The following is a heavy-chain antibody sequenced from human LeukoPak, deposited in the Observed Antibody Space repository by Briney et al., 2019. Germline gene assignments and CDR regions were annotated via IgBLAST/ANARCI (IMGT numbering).Heavy chain of an antibody. Sequence: SETLSLTCTVSGGSISSYYWSWIRQPPGKGLEWIGYIYYSGSTNYNPSLKSRVTISVDTSKNQFSLKLSSVTAADTAVYYCARHGGIVRGMDVWGQGTTVTVSS. CDR1: GGSISSYY. J-gene: IGHJ6*02. V-gene: IGHV4-59*08. CDR3: ARHGGIVRGMDV. CDR2: IYYSGST. D-gene: IGHD1-26*01.